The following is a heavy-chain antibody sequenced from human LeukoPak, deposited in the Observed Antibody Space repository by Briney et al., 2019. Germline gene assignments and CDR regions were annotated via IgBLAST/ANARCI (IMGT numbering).Heavy chain of an antibody. Sequence: GGPLRLSCAASGFTFSSYAMSWVRQAPGKGLEWVSAISGSGGSTYYADSVKGRFTISRDNSKNTLYLQMNSLRAEDTAVYYCAKVGPTIAAAGTFDYYGMDVWGQGTTVTVSS. V-gene: IGHV3-23*01. D-gene: IGHD6-13*01. CDR2: ISGSGGST. CDR3: AKVGPTIAAAGTFDYYGMDV. J-gene: IGHJ6*02. CDR1: GFTFSSYA.